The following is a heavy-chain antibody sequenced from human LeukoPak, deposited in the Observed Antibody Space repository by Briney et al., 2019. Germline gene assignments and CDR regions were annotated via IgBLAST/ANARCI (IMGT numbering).Heavy chain of an antibody. CDR2: INGDGTST. CDR3: ARTGSGGDLDI. D-gene: IGHD2-15*01. CDR1: GFTFSNHW. J-gene: IGHJ3*02. V-gene: IGHV3-74*01. Sequence: AGSLSLSCAASGFTFSNHWLHWVRQAPGKGLLWVSRINGDGTSTIYADSVKGRFTISRDNAKSTVYLQMNSLRAEDTAVYYCARTGSGGDLDIWGQGTMVTVSS.